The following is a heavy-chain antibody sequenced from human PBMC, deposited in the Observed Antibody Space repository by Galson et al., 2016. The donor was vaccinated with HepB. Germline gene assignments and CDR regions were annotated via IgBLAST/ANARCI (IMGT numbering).Heavy chain of an antibody. CDR1: GDSVSSNSAA. D-gene: IGHD2-21*01. Sequence: CAISGDSVSSNSAAWTWIRQSPLRGLEWLGRTHYRSKWYNDYAVSVKSRISIHPDTSKNQFSLQLNSVTPEDTAVYYCARVRCGTFRCQNWFDPWGQGTLVTVSS. CDR2: THYRSKWYN. J-gene: IGHJ5*02. CDR3: ARVRCGTFRCQNWFDP. V-gene: IGHV6-1*01.